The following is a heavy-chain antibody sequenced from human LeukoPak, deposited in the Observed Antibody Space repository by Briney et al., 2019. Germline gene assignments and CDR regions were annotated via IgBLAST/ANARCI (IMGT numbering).Heavy chain of an antibody. Sequence: SETLSLTCTVSGDSIRSSFWTWIRQPPGKGLEWIGYIYYIGSTNYNPSLMSRVTISVDTSRNQFSLKLRSVTAADTAVYYCARSSRRNSLRVFGVVTKDQYYFDSWGQGTLVTVSS. J-gene: IGHJ4*02. CDR3: ARSSRRNSLRVFGVVTKDQYYFDS. CDR1: GDSIRSSF. V-gene: IGHV4-59*12. CDR2: IYYIGST. D-gene: IGHD3-3*01.